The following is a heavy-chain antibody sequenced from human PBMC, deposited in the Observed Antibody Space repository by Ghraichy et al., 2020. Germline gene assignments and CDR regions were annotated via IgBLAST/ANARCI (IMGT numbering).Heavy chain of an antibody. Sequence: SETLSLTCTVSGDSITSYHWNWIRQSPGKGLDWIGYIYYSGSTNYNPSLKSRVTLSVDTSKNQFSLKLHSVTAADTAVYYCARDRGSNTWCGEFDYWGQGTLVTVSS. CDR2: IYYSGST. D-gene: IGHD6-13*01. CDR3: ARDRGSNTWCGEFDY. CDR1: GDSITSYH. J-gene: IGHJ4*02. V-gene: IGHV4-59*01.